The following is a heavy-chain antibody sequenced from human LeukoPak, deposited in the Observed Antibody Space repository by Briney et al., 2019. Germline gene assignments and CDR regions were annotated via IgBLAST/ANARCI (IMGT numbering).Heavy chain of an antibody. J-gene: IGHJ4*02. CDR2: ISGSGDNT. V-gene: IGHV3-23*01. D-gene: IGHD5-18*01. Sequence: GGSLRLSCVASGFSFSSYAINWVRQAPGRGLEWVSIISGSGDNTNYADSVKGRFTISRDNAKNSLYLQMNSLRAEDTAVYYCASGRGYSYGLDDYWGQGTLVTVSS. CDR1: GFSFSSYA. CDR3: ASGRGYSYGLDDY.